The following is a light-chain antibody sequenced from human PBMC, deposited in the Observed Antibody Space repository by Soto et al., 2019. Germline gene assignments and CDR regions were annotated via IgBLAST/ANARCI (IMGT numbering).Light chain of an antibody. V-gene: IGLV1-44*01. CDR2: SNN. Sequence: QSVLTQPPSASGTPGQRVTISCSGSSSNIGSNTVNRYQQLPGTAPKLLVHSNNQRPSGVPDRFSGSKSGTSASLAISGLQSEDEADYFCAAGDDSLNGYVFGTGTKLTVL. CDR1: SSNIGSNT. J-gene: IGLJ1*01. CDR3: AAGDDSLNGYV.